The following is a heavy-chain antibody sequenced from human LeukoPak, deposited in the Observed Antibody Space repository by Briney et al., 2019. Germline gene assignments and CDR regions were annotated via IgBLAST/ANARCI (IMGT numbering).Heavy chain of an antibody. CDR1: GFTFSSYS. Sequence: GGSLRLSCAASGFTFSSYSMNWVRQAPGKGLEWVSSISSSSSYIYYADSVKGRFTISRDNAKNSLYLQMNSLRAEDTAVYYCAKETSSGNFVTIDCWGQGALVTVSS. J-gene: IGHJ4*02. V-gene: IGHV3-21*04. CDR3: AKETSSGNFVTIDC. CDR2: ISSSSSYI. D-gene: IGHD1-26*01.